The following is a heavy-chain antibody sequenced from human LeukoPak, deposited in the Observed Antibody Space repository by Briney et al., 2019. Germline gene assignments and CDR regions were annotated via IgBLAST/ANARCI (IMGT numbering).Heavy chain of an antibody. V-gene: IGHV3-53*01. CDR2: IYSGGST. CDR1: GFTVSDNY. J-gene: IGHJ4*02. D-gene: IGHD3-22*01. CDR3: AKVPLLYDSSGYPIDY. Sequence: GGSLRLSCAASGFTVSDNYMSWVRQAPGKGLEWVSVIYSGGSTYYADSVKGRLTVSRDNSKNTLYLQMNSLRAEDTAVYYCAKVPLLYDSSGYPIDYWGQGTLVTVSS.